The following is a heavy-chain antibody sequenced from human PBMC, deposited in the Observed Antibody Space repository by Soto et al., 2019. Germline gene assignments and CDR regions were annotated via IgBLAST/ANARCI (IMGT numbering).Heavy chain of an antibody. CDR1: GFTFSSYW. CDR2: INSDGSST. J-gene: IGHJ5*02. V-gene: IGHV3-74*01. Sequence: VGSLRLSCAASGFTFSSYWMHWVRQAPGKGLVWVSRINSDGSSTSYADSVKGRFTISRDNAKNTLYLQMNSLRAEDTAVYYCARGRAQTGYYDSSGYYLDWFDPWGQGTLVTVSS. D-gene: IGHD3-22*01. CDR3: ARGRAQTGYYDSSGYYLDWFDP.